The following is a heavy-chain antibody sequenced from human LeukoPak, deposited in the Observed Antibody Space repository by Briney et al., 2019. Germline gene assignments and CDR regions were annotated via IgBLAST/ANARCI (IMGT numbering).Heavy chain of an antibody. D-gene: IGHD3-9*01. V-gene: IGHV3-9*01. CDR1: GFTFDDYA. J-gene: IGHJ4*02. CDR3: ARELRDYDILTGYDY. Sequence: GGSLRLSCAASGFTFDDYAMHWVRHAPGKGLEWVSGISWNSGSIGYADSVKGRFTISRDNAKNSLYLQMNSLRAEDTAVYYCARELRDYDILTGYDYWGQGTLVTVSS. CDR2: ISWNSGSI.